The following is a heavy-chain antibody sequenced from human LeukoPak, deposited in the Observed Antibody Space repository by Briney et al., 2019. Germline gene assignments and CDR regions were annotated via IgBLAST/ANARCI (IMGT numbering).Heavy chain of an antibody. V-gene: IGHV4-39*02. CDR2: IYYSGST. D-gene: IGHD3-10*01. Sequence: SETLSLTCTVSGGSISSNSYYWGWIRQSPGKGLEWIGSIYYSGSTYYKPSLKSRLTISVDTSKNHFSLKLSSVTAADTAVYYCARNRYYYGSRNYGVPTWFDPWGQGTLVTVSS. CDR3: ARNRYYYGSRNYGVPTWFDP. CDR1: GGSISSNSYY. J-gene: IGHJ5*02.